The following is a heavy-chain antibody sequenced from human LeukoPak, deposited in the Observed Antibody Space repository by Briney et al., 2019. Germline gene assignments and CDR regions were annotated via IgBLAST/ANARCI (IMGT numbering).Heavy chain of an antibody. J-gene: IGHJ6*03. V-gene: IGHV3-21*01. CDR2: ISSSSSYI. CDR1: GFTFSSYS. D-gene: IGHD3-22*01. CDR3: AKVVVITTGYYYYYMDV. Sequence: PGGSLRLSCAASGFTFSSYSMNWVRQAPGKGLEWVSSISSSSSYIYYADSVKGRFTISRDNAKNSLYLQMNSLRAEDTAVYYCAKVVVITTGYYYYYMDVWGKGTTVTISS.